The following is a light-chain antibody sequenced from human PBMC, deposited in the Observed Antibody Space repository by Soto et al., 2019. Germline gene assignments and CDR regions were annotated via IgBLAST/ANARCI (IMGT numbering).Light chain of an antibody. CDR1: QSISSTF. J-gene: IGKJ1*01. CDR3: QQYYSSWT. CDR2: GAS. V-gene: IGKV3-20*01. Sequence: EIVLTQSPGTLSLSPGEEATLSCRASQSISSTFLAWYQQKPGQAPRVLIYGASRRATGIPDRFSGSGSGTDFTLTISRLEPEDFALYYCQQYYSSWTFGQGTNVEMK.